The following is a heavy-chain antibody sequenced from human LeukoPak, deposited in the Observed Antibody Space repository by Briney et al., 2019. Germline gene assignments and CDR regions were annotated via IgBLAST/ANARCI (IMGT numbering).Heavy chain of an antibody. CDR3: ARMSSYCDY. V-gene: IGHV3-7*01. Sequence: GGSLRLSCVASGFTFSSHHMNWVRQTPGKGPESVATIKPDGSEKYYVDSVKGRFTISRDNAKSSLYLQMNSLRADDTGVYFCARMSSYCDYWGQGTLVTVSS. CDR2: IKPDGSEK. J-gene: IGHJ4*02. D-gene: IGHD2-2*01. CDR1: GFTFSSHH.